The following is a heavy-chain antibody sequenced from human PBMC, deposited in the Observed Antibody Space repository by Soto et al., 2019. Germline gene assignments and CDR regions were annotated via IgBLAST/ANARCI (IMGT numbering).Heavy chain of an antibody. V-gene: IGHV4-59*08. CDR3: ARHGWLGGRPNYFDL. CDR2: IHSTGTS. D-gene: IGHD1-26*01. CDR1: DDSISSFY. Sequence: SETLALTCSVSDDSISSFYWSWFRQPPGKGLEWIACIHSTGTSTYNLSLMSRVTISMDTSNNQFSLRLTSVTATDTAVYFCARHGWLGGRPNYFDLRGPGILVTGSS. J-gene: IGHJ4*02.